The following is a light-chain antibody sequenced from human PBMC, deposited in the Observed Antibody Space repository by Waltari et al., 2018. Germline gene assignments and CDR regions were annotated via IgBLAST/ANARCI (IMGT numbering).Light chain of an antibody. CDR3: LQHNTYPLT. V-gene: IGKV1-17*01. J-gene: IGKJ1*01. CDR1: QGIGNA. Sequence: DIQMTQSPSSLSASVGDRVTITCRASQGIGNALGWFQQRPGEPPKGLIFSASNLQTGVPSRFSGTGSGTEFTLTISSLQPEDFATYYCLQHNTYPLTFGQGTRVEIK. CDR2: SAS.